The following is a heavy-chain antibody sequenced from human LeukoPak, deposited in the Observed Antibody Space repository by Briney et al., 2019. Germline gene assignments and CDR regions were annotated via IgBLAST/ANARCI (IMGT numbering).Heavy chain of an antibody. J-gene: IGHJ5*02. CDR3: ARGWVIVVVPAALNWFDP. D-gene: IGHD2-2*01. Sequence: SETLSLTCAVYGGSFSGYYWSWIRQPPGKGLEWIGEINHSGNTNYNPSLKSRVTISVDTSKNQFSLKLSSVTAADTAVYYCARGWVIVVVPAALNWFDPWGQGTLVTVSS. CDR2: INHSGNT. V-gene: IGHV4-34*01. CDR1: GGSFSGYY.